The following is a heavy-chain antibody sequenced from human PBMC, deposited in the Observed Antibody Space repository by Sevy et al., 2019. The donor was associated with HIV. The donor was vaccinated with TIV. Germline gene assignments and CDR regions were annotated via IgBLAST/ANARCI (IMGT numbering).Heavy chain of an antibody. Sequence: GGSLRLSCAASGFSFSWYWMSWVRQTPEKGLEWVANIKQDGSEKKYVDSVKGRFTISRDNAKNSLYLQMNSLRAEDTAVYYCASKGGSRPYDAFDTWAQGTMVTVSS. V-gene: IGHV3-7*01. CDR3: ASKGGSRPYDAFDT. CDR2: IKQDGSEK. J-gene: IGHJ3*02. CDR1: GFSFSWYW. D-gene: IGHD3-10*01.